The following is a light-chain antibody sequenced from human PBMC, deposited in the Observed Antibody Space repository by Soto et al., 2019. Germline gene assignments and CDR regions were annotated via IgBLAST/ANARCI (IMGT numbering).Light chain of an antibody. J-gene: IGLJ2*01. CDR3: CSFAGSFYV. V-gene: IGLV2-11*01. Sequence: QSALTQPRSVSGSPGQSVTISCTGTSSDVGGYNYVSWYQQHPGKAPKLMIYDVSKRPSGVPDRFSGSKSGNTASLTISGLLVRGEADFLCCSFAGSFYVFGGGTQLAVL. CDR2: DVS. CDR1: SSDVGGYNY.